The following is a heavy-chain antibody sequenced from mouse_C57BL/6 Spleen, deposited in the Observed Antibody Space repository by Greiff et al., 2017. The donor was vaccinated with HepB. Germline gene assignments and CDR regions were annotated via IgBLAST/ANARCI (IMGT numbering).Heavy chain of an antibody. J-gene: IGHJ3*01. CDR2: INPNNGGT. D-gene: IGHD1-1*01. V-gene: IGHV1-26*01. Sequence: EVQLQQSGPELVKPGASVKISCKASGYTFTDYYMNWVKQSHGKSLEWIGDINPNNGGTSYNQKFKGKATLTVDKSSSTAYMELRSLTSEDSAVYYCARGGDYYGSSLFAYWGQGTLVTVSA. CDR3: ARGGDYYGSSLFAY. CDR1: GYTFTDYY.